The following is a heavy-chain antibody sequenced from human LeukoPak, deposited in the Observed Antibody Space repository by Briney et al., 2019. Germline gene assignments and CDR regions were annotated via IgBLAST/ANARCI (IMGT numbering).Heavy chain of an antibody. CDR1: GFTFNRCW. CDR2: INPDGRDT. J-gene: IGHJ1*01. CDR3: TSWGDTTAEYFQR. D-gene: IGHD2-21*02. V-gene: IGHV3-7*01. Sequence: GGSLRLSCVVSGFTFNRCWMNWVRQAPGRGLEWVAHINPDGRDTYYVDSVKGRFTISRDNAQNSMYLQMNSLRVEDTAVYYCTSWGDTTAEYFQRWGQGTLVTVSS.